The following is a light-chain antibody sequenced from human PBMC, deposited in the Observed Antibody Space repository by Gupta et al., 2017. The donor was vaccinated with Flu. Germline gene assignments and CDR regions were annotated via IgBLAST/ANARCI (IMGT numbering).Light chain of an antibody. Sequence: SYELTQPPSVSVSPGQTARNPCSGNALSKQYAYWYQQKPGQAPVLVMYKDSERPPGIPERFSGASSGTIVTLTISGVLAEDEADYYCQSADGSGPYVFGTGTRVTVL. J-gene: IGLJ1*01. CDR1: ALSKQY. CDR2: KDS. V-gene: IGLV3-25*02. CDR3: QSADGSGPYV.